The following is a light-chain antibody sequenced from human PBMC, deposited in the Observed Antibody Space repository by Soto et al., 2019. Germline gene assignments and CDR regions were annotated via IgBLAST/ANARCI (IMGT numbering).Light chain of an antibody. V-gene: IGKV2-28*01. CDR1: QSLPPSHGYNY. J-gene: IGKJ1*01. CDR3: MQPLQSWT. Sequence: DIVMTQSPLSLPVPPGEPASISCRSSQSLPPSHGYNYLDWYLQKPGQSPQLLIYLGSNRASGVPDRFSGSGSGTDFTLKISRVEAEDVGVYYCMQPLQSWTFGQGTKVDIK. CDR2: LGS.